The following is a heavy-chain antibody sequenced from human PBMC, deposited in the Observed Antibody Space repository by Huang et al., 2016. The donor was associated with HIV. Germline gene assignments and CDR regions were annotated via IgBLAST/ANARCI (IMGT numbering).Heavy chain of an antibody. Sequence: QVQLRQWGAGLVKPSGTLSLTCAVYGGSFSGYYWPWIRQSPGKGLGWIGEINHIGKTNYQPSLKSRVTISKDTAKNQFSLQLTSVSAADMGVYFCAREKAADSAWYGVYYFDYWGEGALVTVTS. D-gene: IGHD6-19*01. CDR3: AREKAADSAWYGVYYFDY. CDR1: GGSFSGYY. CDR2: INHIGKT. V-gene: IGHV4-34*01. J-gene: IGHJ4*02.